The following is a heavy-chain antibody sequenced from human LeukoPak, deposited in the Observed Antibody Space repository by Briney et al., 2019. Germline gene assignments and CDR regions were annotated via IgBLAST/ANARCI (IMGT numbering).Heavy chain of an antibody. CDR1: GGSFSGYY. CDR2: INHSGST. D-gene: IGHD3-10*01. Sequence: NPSETLSLTCAVYGGSFSGYYWSWIRQPPGKGLEWIGEINHSGSTNYNPSLKSRVTISVDTSKNQFSLKLSSVTAADTAVYYCARDLPVYYGSGSSHFDYWGQGTLVTVSS. J-gene: IGHJ4*02. CDR3: ARDLPVYYGSGSSHFDY. V-gene: IGHV4-34*01.